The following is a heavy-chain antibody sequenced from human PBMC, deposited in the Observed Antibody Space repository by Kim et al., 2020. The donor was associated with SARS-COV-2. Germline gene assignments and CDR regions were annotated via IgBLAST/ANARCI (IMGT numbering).Heavy chain of an antibody. V-gene: IGHV2-70*01. CDR1: GFSLSTSGMC. D-gene: IGHD3-16*02. J-gene: IGHJ4*02. CDR3: ARKYYDYVWRSYRDDY. CDR2: IDWDDDK. Sequence: SGPTLVNPTQTLTLTCTFSGFSLSTSGMCVSWIRQPPGKALEWLALIDWDDDKYYSTSLKTRLTISKDTSKNQVVLTMTNMDPVDTATYYCARKYYDYVWRSYRDDYWGQGTLVTVSS.